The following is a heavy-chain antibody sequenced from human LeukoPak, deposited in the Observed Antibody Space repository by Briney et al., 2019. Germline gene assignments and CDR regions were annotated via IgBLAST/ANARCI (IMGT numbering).Heavy chain of an antibody. CDR1: GFTFSDYY. V-gene: IGHV3-11*01. CDR2: ISSSGSTI. Sequence: PWGSLRLSCAASGFTFSDYYMSWIRQAPGKGLEWVSYISSSGSTIYYADSVKGRFTISRDNAKNSLYLQMNSLRAEDTAVYYCARVSGYEFFDAFDIWGQGTMVTVSS. CDR3: ARVSGYEFFDAFDI. D-gene: IGHD5-12*01. J-gene: IGHJ3*02.